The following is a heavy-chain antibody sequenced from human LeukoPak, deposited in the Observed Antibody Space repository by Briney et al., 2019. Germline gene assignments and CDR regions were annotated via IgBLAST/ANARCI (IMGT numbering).Heavy chain of an antibody. CDR2: ISYDGSNK. J-gene: IGHJ4*02. D-gene: IGHD3-9*01. V-gene: IGHV3-30*04. CDR1: GFTFSSYA. Sequence: QPGRSLRLSCAASGFTFSSYAMHWVRQAPGKGLEWVAVISYDGSNKYYADSVKGRFTISRDNSKNTLYLQMNSLRAEDTAVYYCASLLYDSLDYWGQGTLVTVSS. CDR3: ASLLYDSLDY.